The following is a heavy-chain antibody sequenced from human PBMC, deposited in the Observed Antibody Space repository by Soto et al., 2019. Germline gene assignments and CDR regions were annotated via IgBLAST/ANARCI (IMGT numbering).Heavy chain of an antibody. D-gene: IGHD3-10*01. V-gene: IGHV4-4*02. CDR3: ASLFRTGTYYHTTSANVS. CDR1: GGSVNSNNW. J-gene: IGHJ5*02. CDR2: ISHSGST. Sequence: QVQLQESGPGLVRPSETLSLTCAVSGGSVNSNNWWSWVRQPPGKGLEWIGEISHSGSTNYNPSPDARVAITLDKSKNEFSLKLQSVTAADTAVYFCASLFRTGTYYHTTSANVSWGLGTLVTVSS.